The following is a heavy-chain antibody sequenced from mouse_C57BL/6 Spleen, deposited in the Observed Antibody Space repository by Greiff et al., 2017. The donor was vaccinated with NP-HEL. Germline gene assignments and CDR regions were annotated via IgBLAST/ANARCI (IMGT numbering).Heavy chain of an antibody. J-gene: IGHJ3*01. D-gene: IGHD1-1*01. CDR2: IDPETGGT. Sequence: VQLQQSGAELVRPGASVTLSCKASGYTFTDYEMHWVKQTPVHGLEWIGAIDPETGGTAYNQKFKGKAILTADKSSSTAYMELRSLTSEDSAVYYCTRGRDYGSSPFAYWGQGTLVTVSA. CDR1: GYTFTDYE. CDR3: TRGRDYGSSPFAY. V-gene: IGHV1-15*01.